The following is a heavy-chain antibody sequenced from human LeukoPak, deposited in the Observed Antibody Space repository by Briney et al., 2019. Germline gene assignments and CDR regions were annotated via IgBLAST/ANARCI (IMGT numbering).Heavy chain of an antibody. V-gene: IGHV3-74*01. J-gene: IGHJ4*02. CDR3: ASGLPRDD. CDR1: GFTFSSYW. Sequence: QPGRSLRLSCAASGFTFSSYWMHCVRQTPGKGLVWVSRISSDGSITSYADSVQGRFTISRDNAKNTLYLQLNSLRAEDTAVYYCASGLPRDDWGQGSLVTVSS. D-gene: IGHD3/OR15-3a*01. CDR2: ISSDGSIT.